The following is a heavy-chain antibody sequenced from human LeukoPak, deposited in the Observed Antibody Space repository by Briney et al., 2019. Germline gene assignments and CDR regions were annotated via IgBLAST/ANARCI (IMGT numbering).Heavy chain of an antibody. CDR1: GGSISSYY. J-gene: IGHJ4*02. D-gene: IGHD3-9*01. CDR3: ARVTGYTIEDYFDY. V-gene: IGHV4-59*01. CDR2: IYYSGST. Sequence: PSGTLSLTCTVSGGSISSYYWSWLRQPPGKGLEWIGYIYYSGSTNYNPSLKSRVTISVKTSKNQFSLKLRSVTAADTAVYYCARVTGYTIEDYFDYWGQGTLVTVSS.